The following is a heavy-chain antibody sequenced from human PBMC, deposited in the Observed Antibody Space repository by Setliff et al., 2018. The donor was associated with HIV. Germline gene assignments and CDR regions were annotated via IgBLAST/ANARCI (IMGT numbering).Heavy chain of an antibody. J-gene: IGHJ6*03. V-gene: IGHV4-39*01. CDR2: IYHTGST. CDR3: ARGLMSYNFWGGRNDYHYMDV. Sequence: SETLSLTCTVSGGSINSTSYYWGWIRQPPGNGLEWIGSIYHTGSTYYTPSLKSRVTISVDTSKNQFSLRLSSVAAGDTAVYYCARGLMSYNFWGGRNDYHYMDVWGKGTTVTVSS. CDR1: GGSINSTSYY. D-gene: IGHD3-3*01.